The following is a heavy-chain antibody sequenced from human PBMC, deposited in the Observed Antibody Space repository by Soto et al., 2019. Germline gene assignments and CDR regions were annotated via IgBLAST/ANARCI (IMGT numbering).Heavy chain of an antibody. CDR2: IYYSGST. J-gene: IGHJ3*02. CDR1: GGSISSYY. D-gene: IGHD4-17*01. V-gene: IGHV4-59*08. Sequence: QVQLQESGPGLVKPSETLSLTCTVSGGSISSYYWSWIRQPPGKGLEWIGYIYYSGSTNYNPSLKSRVTISVDTSKNQFSLKLSSVTAADTAVYYCARRDGDYVVNAFDIWGQGTMVTVSS. CDR3: ARRDGDYVVNAFDI.